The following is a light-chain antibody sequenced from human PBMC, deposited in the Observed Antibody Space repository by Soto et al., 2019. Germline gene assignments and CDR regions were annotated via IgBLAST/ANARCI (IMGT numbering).Light chain of an antibody. Sequence: EIVVTQSPATLSVSPGERATLSCRASQSVSSNLAWYQQKPGQAPRLLIYDASTRATGIPARFSGSGSGTEFSLTISSLQSEDSAVYYCQQYSDWPLTFGQGTKV. J-gene: IGKJ1*01. CDR3: QQYSDWPLT. CDR2: DAS. CDR1: QSVSSN. V-gene: IGKV3-15*01.